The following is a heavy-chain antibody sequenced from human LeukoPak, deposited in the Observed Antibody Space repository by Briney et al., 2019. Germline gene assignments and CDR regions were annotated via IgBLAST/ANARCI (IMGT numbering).Heavy chain of an antibody. D-gene: IGHD5-18*01. Sequence: PGGSLRLSCVVSGFPFSSYAMSWVRQAPGKGLEWVSGISGSGDDTYYAASVKGRFIVSRDTSKSTLYLQMNSLRAEDTAVYYCAKDPLNTLMVSPTFDYWGQGTLVTVSA. V-gene: IGHV3-23*01. CDR1: GFPFSSYA. CDR3: AKDPLNTLMVSPTFDY. J-gene: IGHJ4*02. CDR2: ISGSGDDT.